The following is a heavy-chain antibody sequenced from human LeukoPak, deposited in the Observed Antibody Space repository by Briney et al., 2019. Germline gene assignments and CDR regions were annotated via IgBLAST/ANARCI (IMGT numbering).Heavy chain of an antibody. Sequence: GGSLRLSCAASGFTFSTNPMSWVRQAPGKGLEWVSAISPDNTYYADSVKGRLTISRDDSKNTVYLQMNSPRAEDTARYYCVKEHVDRAFTRSFEIWGQGTVVTVSS. CDR1: GFTFSTNP. CDR2: ISPDNT. D-gene: IGHD3-10*01. J-gene: IGHJ3*02. CDR3: VKEHVDRAFTRSFEI. V-gene: IGHV3-23*01.